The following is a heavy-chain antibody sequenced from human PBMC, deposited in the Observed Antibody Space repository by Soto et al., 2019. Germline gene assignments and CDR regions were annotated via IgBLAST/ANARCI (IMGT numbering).Heavy chain of an antibody. D-gene: IGHD3-10*01. CDR1: GFTFSSYS. J-gene: IGHJ6*01. CDR3: ARSSGGSGKLWNYYGMDI. CDR2: ISSGSSYI. Sequence: PGGSLRLSCAASGFTFSSYSMNWVRQAPGKGLEWVSSISSGSSYIYYADSVKGRFTISRDNAKNSLYLQMNSLRAEDTAVYYCARSSGGSGKLWNYYGMDIWGQGNTGTVYS. V-gene: IGHV3-21*06.